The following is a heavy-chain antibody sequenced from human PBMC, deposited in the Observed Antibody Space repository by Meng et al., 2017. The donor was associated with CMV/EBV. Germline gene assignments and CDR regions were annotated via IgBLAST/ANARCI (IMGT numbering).Heavy chain of an antibody. CDR3: ARGPARLGYY. CDR2: INHSGST. CDR1: GGSFSGYY. J-gene: IGHJ4*02. D-gene: IGHD6-6*01. V-gene: IGHV4-34*01. Sequence: GSLRLSCAVYGGSFSGYYWSWIRQPPEKGLEWIGEINHSGSTNYNPSLKSRVTISVDTSKNQFSLKLSSVTAADTAVYYCARGPARLGYYWGQGTLVTVSS.